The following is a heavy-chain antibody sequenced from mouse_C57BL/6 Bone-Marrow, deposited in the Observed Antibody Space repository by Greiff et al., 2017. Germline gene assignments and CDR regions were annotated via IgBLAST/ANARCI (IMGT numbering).Heavy chain of an antibody. CDR2: ISDGGSYT. CDR3: AREWLRRDVDFDY. J-gene: IGHJ2*01. D-gene: IGHD2-2*01. Sequence: EVQVVESGGGLVKPGGSLKLSCAASGFTFSSYAMSWVRQTPEKRLEWVATISDGGSYTYYPDNVKGRFTISRDNAKNNLYLQMSHLKSEDTAMYYCAREWLRRDVDFDYWGQGTTLTVSS. V-gene: IGHV5-4*01. CDR1: GFTFSSYA.